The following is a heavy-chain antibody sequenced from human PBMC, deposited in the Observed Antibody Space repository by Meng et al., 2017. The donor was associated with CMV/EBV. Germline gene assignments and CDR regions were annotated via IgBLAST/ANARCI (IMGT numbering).Heavy chain of an antibody. D-gene: IGHD3-16*01. J-gene: IGHJ4*02. V-gene: IGHV4-4*07. Sequence: QGRVPESAPVLLNPSTTLSLTCIVSGASIKNYNWNWVRQPAGQGLEWIGLIQVIGHTVYNPSLKSRVTVSLDASKSQFSLTLNSVTAADTATYYCAGSRPGGGACDYWGQGILVTVSS. CDR2: IQVIGHT. CDR3: AGSRPGGGACDY. CDR1: GASIKNYN.